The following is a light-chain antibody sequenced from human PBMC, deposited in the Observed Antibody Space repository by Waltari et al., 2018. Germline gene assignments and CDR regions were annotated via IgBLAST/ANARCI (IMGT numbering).Light chain of an antibody. V-gene: IGKV3-20*01. CDR2: GAS. Sequence: EIVLTQSPGTLSLSPGERATLSCSAKQTITYNYIAWYQPKPGQPPRLLIYGASNRATGIPDRFSGSVSGTDFTLTIRSLEPDDFALYHCQQYGSLPRTFGQGTRVEIK. CDR3: QQYGSLPRT. CDR1: QTITYNY. J-gene: IGKJ1*01.